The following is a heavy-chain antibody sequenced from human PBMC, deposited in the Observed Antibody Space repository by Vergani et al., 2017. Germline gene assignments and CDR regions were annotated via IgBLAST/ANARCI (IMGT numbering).Heavy chain of an antibody. J-gene: IGHJ6*03. CDR1: GGTFSSYA. D-gene: IGHD4-17*01. CDR2: IIPIFGTA. Sequence: QVQLVQSGAEVKKPGSSVKVSCKASGGTFSSYAISWVRQAPGQGLEWMGGIIPIFGTANYAQKFQGRVTITAEESTSTAYMELSSLRSEDTAVYYCARALADNGDYPPYYYDYMNGWGKGTTVTVSS. CDR3: ARALADNGDYPPYYYDYMNG. V-gene: IGHV1-69*01.